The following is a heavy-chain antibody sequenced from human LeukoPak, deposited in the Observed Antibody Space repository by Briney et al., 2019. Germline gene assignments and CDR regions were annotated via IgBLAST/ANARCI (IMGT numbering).Heavy chain of an antibody. CDR1: GGSISSSY. V-gene: IGHV4-59*08. J-gene: IGHJ4*02. CDR2: IYYSGST. Sequence: SETLSLTCTVSGGSISSSYWSWIRQHPGKGLEWMGYIYYSGSTNYNPSLKSRVTISVDTSQSQFSLKLTSVTAADTAMYYCARHYYNLGSFYSPVDYWGQGILVTVSS. CDR3: ARHYYNLGSFYSPVDY. D-gene: IGHD3-10*01.